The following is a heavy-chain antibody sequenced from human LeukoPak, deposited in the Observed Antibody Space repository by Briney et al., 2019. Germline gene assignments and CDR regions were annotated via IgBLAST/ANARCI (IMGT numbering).Heavy chain of an antibody. J-gene: IGHJ4*02. Sequence: PGGSLRLSCAASGFTVSSNYMSWVRQAPGKGLEWVSVIYSGGSTYYADSVKGRFTISRDNSKNTLYLQMNSLRAEDTAVYYCARARRGSWYFDYWGQGTLVTVSS. CDR3: ARARRGSWYFDY. CDR1: GFTVSSNY. D-gene: IGHD6-13*01. CDR2: IYSGGST. V-gene: IGHV3-66*01.